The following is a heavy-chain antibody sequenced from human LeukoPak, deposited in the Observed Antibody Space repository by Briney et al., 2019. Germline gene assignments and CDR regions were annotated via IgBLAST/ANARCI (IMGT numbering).Heavy chain of an antibody. D-gene: IGHD6-19*01. Sequence: GGSLRLSCAASGFTVSNNYMTWVRQAPGKELEWVSTLYSGGGTFYADSVKGRFTISRDNSKNTLDLHMSSLRAEDTAVYYCARAGGLPIAVAPIDCWGQGTLVTVPS. V-gene: IGHV3-53*01. J-gene: IGHJ4*02. CDR1: GFTVSNNY. CDR2: LYSGGGT. CDR3: ARAGGLPIAVAPIDC.